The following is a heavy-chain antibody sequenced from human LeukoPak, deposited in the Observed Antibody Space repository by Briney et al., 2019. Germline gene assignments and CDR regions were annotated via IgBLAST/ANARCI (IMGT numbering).Heavy chain of an antibody. CDR1: GASISSYY. CDR3: ARQMYLGGMDV. J-gene: IGHJ6*02. CDR2: IYYSGST. D-gene: IGHD2-8*01. Sequence: SETLSLTCTVSGASISSYYWSWTRQPPGKGLEWIGYIYYSGSTNYNPSLKSRVTISVDTSKNHFSLKLSSVTAADTAVYYCARQMYLGGMDVWGQGTTVTVSS. V-gene: IGHV4-59*08.